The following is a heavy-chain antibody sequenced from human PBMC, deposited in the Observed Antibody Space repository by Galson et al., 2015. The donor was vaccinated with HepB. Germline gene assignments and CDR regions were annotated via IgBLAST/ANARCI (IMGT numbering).Heavy chain of an antibody. CDR2: IIPIFGTA. V-gene: IGHV1-69*13. CDR3: ARVLRYFDWLNAFDI. CDR1: GGTFSSYA. J-gene: IGHJ3*02. Sequence: SVKVSCKASGGTFSSYAISWVRQAPGQGLEWMGGIIPIFGTANYAQKFQGRVTITADESTSTAYMELSSLRSEDTAVYYCARVLRYFDWLNAFDIWGQGTMVTVSS. D-gene: IGHD3-9*01.